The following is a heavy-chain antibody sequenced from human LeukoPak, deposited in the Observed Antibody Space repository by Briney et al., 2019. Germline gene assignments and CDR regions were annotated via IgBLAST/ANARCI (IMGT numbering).Heavy chain of an antibody. CDR3: ARGQLLCFGERAGYFDY. J-gene: IGHJ4*02. CDR2: MSAYNGNT. D-gene: IGHD3-10*01. V-gene: IGHV1-18*01. CDR1: GYTFTSYG. Sequence: ASVKVSCKASGYTFTSYGISWVRQAPGQGLEWMGWMSAYNGNTNYAQKLQGRVTMTTDTSTSTAYMELRSLRSDDTAVYYCARGQLLCFGERAGYFDYWGQGTLVTVSS.